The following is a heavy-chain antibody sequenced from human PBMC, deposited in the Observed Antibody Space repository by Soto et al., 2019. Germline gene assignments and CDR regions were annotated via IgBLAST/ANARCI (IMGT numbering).Heavy chain of an antibody. CDR3: ARVGYFYDGRGYRYSHYGMDV. V-gene: IGHV4-30-4*01. J-gene: IGHJ6*02. D-gene: IGHD3-22*01. Sequence: PSETLSLTCTVSGGSISSGDYYWSWIRQPPGKGLEWIGYIYYSGSTYYNPSLKSRVTISVDTSKNQFSLNLSSVTAADTAVYYGARVGYFYDGRGYRYSHYGMDVWGQGTTVNVS. CDR1: GGSISSGDYY. CDR2: IYYSGST.